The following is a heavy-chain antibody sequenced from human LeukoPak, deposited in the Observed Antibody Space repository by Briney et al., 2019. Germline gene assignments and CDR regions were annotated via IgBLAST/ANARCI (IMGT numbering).Heavy chain of an antibody. D-gene: IGHD4-17*01. CDR3: ARHRAYGDYADAFDI. J-gene: IGHJ3*02. Sequence: PSETLSLTCTVSGGSISSHYWSWIRQPPGKGLEWIGYIYYSGSTNYNPSLKSRVTMSVDTSKNQFSLKPSSVTAADTAVYYCARHRAYGDYADAFDIWGQGTMVTVSS. V-gene: IGHV4-59*08. CDR1: GGSISSHY. CDR2: IYYSGST.